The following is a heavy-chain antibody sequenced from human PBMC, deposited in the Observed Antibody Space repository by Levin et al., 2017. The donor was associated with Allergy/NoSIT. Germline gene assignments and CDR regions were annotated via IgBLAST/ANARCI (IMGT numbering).Heavy chain of an antibody. CDR2: IWYDGSNK. D-gene: IGHD6-6*01. CDR1: GFTFSSYG. V-gene: IGHV3-33*01. J-gene: IGHJ4*02. CDR3: ARTAAARSPFDY. Sequence: GESLKISCAASGFTFSSYGMHWVRQAPGKGLEWVAVIWYDGSNKYYADSVKGRFTISRDNSKNTLYLQMNSLRAEDTAVYYCARTAAARSPFDYWGQGTLVTVSS.